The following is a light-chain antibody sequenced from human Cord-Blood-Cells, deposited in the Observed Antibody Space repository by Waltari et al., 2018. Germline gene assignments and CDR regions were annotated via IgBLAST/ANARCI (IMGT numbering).Light chain of an antibody. CDR3: QQYYSYPLT. Sequence: AIRMTQSPSSFSASTGDRVTITCRASQGISSYLAWYQQKPGKAPKLLFHAASTLQSGVPSRFSGSGSGTDFTLTISCLQSEDFATYYCQQYYSYPLTFGPGTKVDIK. CDR1: QGISSY. CDR2: AAS. J-gene: IGKJ3*01. V-gene: IGKV1-8*01.